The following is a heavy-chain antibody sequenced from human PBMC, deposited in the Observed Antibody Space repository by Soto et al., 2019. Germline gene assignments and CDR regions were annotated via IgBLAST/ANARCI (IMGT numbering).Heavy chain of an antibody. D-gene: IGHD6-13*01. J-gene: IGHJ4*02. CDR3: TTDVPAEYSSSWYFDY. CDR2: IKSKTDGGTT. CDR1: GFTFSNAW. Sequence: EVQLVESGGGLVKPGGSLRLSCAASGFTFSNAWMSWVRQAPGKGLEWVGRIKSKTDGGTTDYAAPVKGRVTISRDDSKNTLYLQMNSLKTEDTAVYYCTTDVPAEYSSSWYFDYWGQGTLVTVSS. V-gene: IGHV3-15*01.